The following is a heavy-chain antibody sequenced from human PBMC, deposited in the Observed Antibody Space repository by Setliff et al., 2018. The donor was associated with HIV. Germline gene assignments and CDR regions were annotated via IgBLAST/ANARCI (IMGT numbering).Heavy chain of an antibody. V-gene: IGHV3-23*01. Sequence: GGSLRLSCAASGFTFSSYAMSWVRQAPGKGLEWVSAISGSGGSTYYADSVKGRFTISRDNSKNTLYLQMNSLRAEDTAVYYCAKSLTRITMVRGVENWFDPWGQGTLVTVSS. CDR3: AKSLTRITMVRGVENWFDP. D-gene: IGHD3-10*01. CDR2: ISGSGGST. J-gene: IGHJ5*02. CDR1: GFTFSSYA.